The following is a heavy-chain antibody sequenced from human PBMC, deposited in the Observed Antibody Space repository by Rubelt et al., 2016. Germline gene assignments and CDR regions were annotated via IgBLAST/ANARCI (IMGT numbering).Heavy chain of an antibody. CDR2: ISYDGSNK. D-gene: IGHD3-3*01. CDR3: AKDSLRFLEWLLDY. V-gene: IGHV3-30*18. CDR1: GFTFSSCG. Sequence: EFGGGVVQPGRSLRLSCAASGFTFSSCGMHWVRQAPGKGLEWVAVISYDGSNKYYTDSVKGRFTISRDNSKNTRYLQMNSQRAEDTAVYYCAKDSLRFLEWLLDYWGQGTLVTVSA. J-gene: IGHJ4*02.